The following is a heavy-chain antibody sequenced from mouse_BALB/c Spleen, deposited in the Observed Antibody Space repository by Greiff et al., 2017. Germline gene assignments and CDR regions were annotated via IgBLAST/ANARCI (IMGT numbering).Heavy chain of an antibody. CDR1: GFTFSSFG. Sequence: EVMLVESGGGLVQPGGSRKLSCAASGFTFSSFGMHWVRQAPEKGLEWVAYISSGSSTIYYADTVKGRFTISRDNPKNTLFLQMTSLRSEDTAMYYCARSDYGNYVGYAMDYWGQGTSVTVSS. V-gene: IGHV5-17*02. J-gene: IGHJ4*01. CDR2: ISSGSSTI. D-gene: IGHD2-1*01. CDR3: ARSDYGNYVGYAMDY.